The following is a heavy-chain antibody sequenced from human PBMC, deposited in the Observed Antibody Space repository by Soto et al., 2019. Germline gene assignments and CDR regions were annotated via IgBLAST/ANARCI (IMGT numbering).Heavy chain of an antibody. D-gene: IGHD3-9*01. V-gene: IGHV4-39*01. CDR3: ARHHLRYFDWLSTHFDY. CDR2: IYYSGST. CDR1: GGSIISSSYY. J-gene: IGHJ4*02. Sequence: SETLSLTCTVSGGSIISSSYYFFCIRQPPWKGLEWIGSIYYSGSTYYNPSLKSRVTISVDTSKNQFSLKLSSVTAADTAVYYCARHHLRYFDWLSTHFDYWGQGTLVTVSS.